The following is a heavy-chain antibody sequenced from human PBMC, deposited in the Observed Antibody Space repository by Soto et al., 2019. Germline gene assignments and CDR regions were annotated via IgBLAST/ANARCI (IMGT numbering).Heavy chain of an antibody. V-gene: IGHV4-39*01. D-gene: IGHD3-22*01. CDR1: GGSISSSSYY. CDR2: IYYSGST. J-gene: IGHJ4*02. Sequence: SETLSLTCTVSGGSISSSSYYWGWIRQPPGKGLEWIGSIYYSGSTYYNPSLKSRVTISVATSKNQFSLKLSSVTAADTAVYYCARRYYDSSGYYFDYWGQGTLVTVSS. CDR3: ARRYYDSSGYYFDY.